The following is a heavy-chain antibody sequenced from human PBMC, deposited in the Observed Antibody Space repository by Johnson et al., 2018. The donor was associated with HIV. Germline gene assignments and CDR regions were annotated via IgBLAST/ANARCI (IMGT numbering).Heavy chain of an antibody. V-gene: IGHV3-23*04. Sequence: VQLVESGGGLVNLGGSFRLSCVASRFDLNGAWVTWARRAPGKGQEWVSALSGSGGSTYYADSVKGRFTISRDNSKNTLYLQMNSLRAEDTAVYYCARDSETSITMIVVVITGAFDIWGQGTMVTVSS. CDR1: RFDLNGAW. CDR3: ARDSETSITMIVVVITGAFDI. D-gene: IGHD3-22*01. CDR2: LSGSGGST. J-gene: IGHJ3*02.